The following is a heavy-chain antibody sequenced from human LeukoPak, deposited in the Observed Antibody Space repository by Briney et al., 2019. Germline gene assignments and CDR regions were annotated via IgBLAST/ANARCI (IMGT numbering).Heavy chain of an antibody. J-gene: IGHJ4*02. CDR1: RDSVPPTSAA. CDR2: TYYRSEWYT. V-gene: IGHV6-1*01. CDR3: ARDLTAMTDTFFDS. D-gene: IGHD5-18*01. Sequence: SQTLSLTCAMSRDSVPPTSAASNWFRQSPSRGLEWLGKTYYRSEWYTDYATSVRGRISIKPGTTNNQFSLQLDSVTPEDTAVYYCARDLTAMTDTFFDSWGQGILVTVSS.